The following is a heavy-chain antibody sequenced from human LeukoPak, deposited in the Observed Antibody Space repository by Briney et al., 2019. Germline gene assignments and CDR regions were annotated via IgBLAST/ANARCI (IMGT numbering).Heavy chain of an antibody. CDR2: IKQDGSEK. D-gene: IGHD2-15*01. J-gene: IGHJ4*02. Sequence: GGSLRLSCAASGFTFSSYTMTWVRQAPGKGLEWVANIKQDGSEKYYVDSVKGRFTISRDNAKNSLYLQMNSLRAEGTAVYYCARAGGGSPYYFDYWGQGTLVTVSS. CDR3: ARAGGGSPYYFDY. V-gene: IGHV3-7*01. CDR1: GFTFSSYT.